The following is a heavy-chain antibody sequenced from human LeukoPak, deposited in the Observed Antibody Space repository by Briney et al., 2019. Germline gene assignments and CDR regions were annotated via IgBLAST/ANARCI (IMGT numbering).Heavy chain of an antibody. V-gene: IGHV1-2*02. D-gene: IGHD3-10*01. CDR1: GYTFTGYY. CDR3: ARTYGSRSYDFDY. Sequence: ASVKVSCKASGYTFTGYYMHWVRQAPGQGLEWMGWINPNSGGTNYAQKSQGRVAMTRDTSISTAYMELSRLRSDDTAVYYCARTYGSRSYDFDYWGQGTLVTVSS. CDR2: INPNSGGT. J-gene: IGHJ4*02.